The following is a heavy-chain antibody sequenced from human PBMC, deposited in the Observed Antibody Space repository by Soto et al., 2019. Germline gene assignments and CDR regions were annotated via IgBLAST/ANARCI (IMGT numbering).Heavy chain of an antibody. D-gene: IGHD6-19*01. J-gene: IGHJ6*02. CDR2: IYQRGGT. CDR1: GDSLRGQA. V-gene: IGHV4-34*01. Sequence: QVQLQQWGAGLLKASETLSLTCAVVGDSLRGQAWNWIRQSPGKGLEWVGEIYQRGGTNYDPSLKSRAIISDDTSKNQFSLTLTSVNAADTAVYYCAREDSYGWSGKSLDVWGQGTTVTVSS. CDR3: AREDSYGWSGKSLDV.